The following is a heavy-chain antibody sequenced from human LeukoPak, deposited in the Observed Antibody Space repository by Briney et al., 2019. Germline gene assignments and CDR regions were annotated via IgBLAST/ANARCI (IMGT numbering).Heavy chain of an antibody. CDR1: GYSFTNYW. CDR3: ARGRTSLDCRSTSCYTGYFDY. V-gene: IGHV5-51*01. CDR2: IYPRDSDT. Sequence: GESLQISCKGSGYSFTNYWIGWVRQMPGKGLEWMGIIYPRDSDTRYNPSFQGQVTISADKSISTASLQWSSLKASDTAMYYCARGRTSLDCRSTSCYTGYFDYWGQGTLVTVSS. J-gene: IGHJ4*02. D-gene: IGHD2-2*02.